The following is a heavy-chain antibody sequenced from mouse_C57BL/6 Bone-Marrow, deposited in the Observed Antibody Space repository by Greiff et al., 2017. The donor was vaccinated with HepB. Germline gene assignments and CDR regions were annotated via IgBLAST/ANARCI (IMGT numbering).Heavy chain of an antibody. CDR3: ASSYGNYGMDY. D-gene: IGHD2-1*01. V-gene: IGHV5-15*01. CDR1: GFTFSDYG. J-gene: IGHJ4*01. Sequence: EVNVVESGGGLVQPGGSLKLSCAASGFTFSDYGMAWVRQAPRKGPEWVAFISNLAYRIYYADTVTGRFTISRENAKNTLYLEMSSLRSEDTAMYYCASSYGNYGMDYWGQGTSVTVSS. CDR2: ISNLAYRI.